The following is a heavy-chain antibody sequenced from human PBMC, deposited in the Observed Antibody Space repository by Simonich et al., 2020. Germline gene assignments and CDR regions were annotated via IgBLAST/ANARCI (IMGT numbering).Heavy chain of an antibody. D-gene: IGHD6-13*01. J-gene: IGHJ6*02. V-gene: IGHV4-38-2*01. CDR1: GYSISSGYY. CDR3: ARVGYSNYYYYGMDV. Sequence: QVQLQESGPGLVKPSETLSLTCAVSGYSISSGYYWGWIRQPQGKGLEWIGRIYHGGVPYYNPPLKSRVTISVDTSKHQFSLKLSSVTAADTAVYYCARVGYSNYYYYGMDVWGQGTTVTVSS. CDR2: IYHGGVP.